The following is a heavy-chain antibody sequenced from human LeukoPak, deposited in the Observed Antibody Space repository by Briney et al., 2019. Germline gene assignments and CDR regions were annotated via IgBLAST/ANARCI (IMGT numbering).Heavy chain of an antibody. D-gene: IGHD1-14*01. CDR2: INHSGST. CDR1: SGSFSGYY. CDR3: ASHSRRLGLDY. V-gene: IGHV4-34*01. J-gene: IGHJ4*02. Sequence: SETLSLTCAVYSGSFSGYYWSWIRQPPGKGLEWIGEINHSGSTNYNPSLKSRVTISVDTSKNQFSLKLSSVTAADTAVYYCASHSRRLGLDYWGQGTLVTVSS.